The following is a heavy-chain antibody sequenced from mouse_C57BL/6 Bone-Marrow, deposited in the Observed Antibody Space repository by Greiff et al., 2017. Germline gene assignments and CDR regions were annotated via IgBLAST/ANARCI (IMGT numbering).Heavy chain of an antibody. CDR3: ARHGLILLHYYAMDY. D-gene: IGHD1-1*01. V-gene: IGHV2-6-1*01. J-gene: IGHJ4*01. CDR2: IWSDGSK. CDR1: GFSLTSYG. Sequence: VMLVESGPGLVAPSQSLSITCPVSGFSLTSYGVHWVRQPPGKGLEWLVVIWSDGSKTYNSALKSRLCISKDNSKSPVFLKMNSRQTEYTAMYYGARHGLILLHYYAMDYWGQGTSVTVSS.